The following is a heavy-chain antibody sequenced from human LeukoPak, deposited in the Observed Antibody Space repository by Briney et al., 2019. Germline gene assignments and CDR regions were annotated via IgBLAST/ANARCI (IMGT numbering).Heavy chain of an antibody. D-gene: IGHD6-13*01. CDR2: ISSSGSTI. CDR1: GFTFSDYY. Sequence: GGSLRPSCAASGFTFSDYYMSWIRQAPGKGLEWVSYISSSGSTIYYADSVKGRFTISRDNAKNSLYLQMNSLRAEDTAVYYCARLPGWYSSSWYGDYWGQGTLVTVSS. CDR3: ARLPGWYSSSWYGDY. V-gene: IGHV3-11*01. J-gene: IGHJ4*02.